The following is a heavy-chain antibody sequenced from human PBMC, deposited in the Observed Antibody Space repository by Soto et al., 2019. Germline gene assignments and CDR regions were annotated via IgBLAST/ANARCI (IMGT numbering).Heavy chain of an antibody. CDR2: IWHDGGNK. J-gene: IGHJ4*02. Sequence: GGSLRLSCAASGFTFGSYGMHWVRQAPGKGLEWVAFIWHDGGNKFYAESVKGRFTISRDNSKNTLYLQMTSLSAEDTAMYYCARDGDVNTGFGKDYWGQGTLVTVSS. CDR3: ARDGDVNTGFGKDY. CDR1: GFTFGSYG. V-gene: IGHV3-33*01. D-gene: IGHD3-16*01.